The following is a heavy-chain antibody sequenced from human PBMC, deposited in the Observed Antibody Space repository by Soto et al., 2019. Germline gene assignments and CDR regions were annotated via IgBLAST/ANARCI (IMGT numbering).Heavy chain of an antibody. CDR3: AGRSSLASVQVYFGEISNYNWFDP. Sequence: QLQLQESGPGLVKPSETLSLTCTVSNGSISSAIYYWGWIRQPPGKGLEWIGSNYHSGSTYYNPSLPGPITISVDTSKNQFSLKLSSVTAADTAVYFCAGRSSLASVQVYFGEISNYNWFDPWGQGTLVTVSS. V-gene: IGHV4-39*01. CDR2: NYHSGST. J-gene: IGHJ5*02. CDR1: NGSISSAIYY. D-gene: IGHD3-10*01.